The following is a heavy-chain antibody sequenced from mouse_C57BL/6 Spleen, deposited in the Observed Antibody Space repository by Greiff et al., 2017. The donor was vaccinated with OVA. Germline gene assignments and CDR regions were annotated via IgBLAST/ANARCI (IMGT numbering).Heavy chain of an antibody. Sequence: QVQLQQPGAELVMPGASVKLSCKASGYTFTSYWMHWVKQRPGQGLEWIGEIDPSDSYTNYNQKFKGKSTLTVDKSSSTAYMQLSSLTSEDSAVYYCARDEDGYWVYWGQGTLVTVSA. CDR2: IDPSDSYT. J-gene: IGHJ3*01. CDR1: GYTFTSYW. D-gene: IGHD2-3*01. V-gene: IGHV1-69*01. CDR3: ARDEDGYWVY.